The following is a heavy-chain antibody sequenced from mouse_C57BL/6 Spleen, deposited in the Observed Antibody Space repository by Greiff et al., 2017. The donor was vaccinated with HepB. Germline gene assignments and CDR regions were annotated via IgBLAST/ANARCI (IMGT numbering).Heavy chain of an antibody. J-gene: IGHJ1*03. V-gene: IGHV5-16*01. CDR2: INYDGSST. CDR3: AREPYDGYYVYFDV. CDR1: GFTFSDYY. Sequence: EVKLMESEGGLVQPGSSMKLSCTASGFTFSDYYMAWVRQVPEKGLEWVANINYDGSSTYYLDSLKSRFIISRDNAKNILYLQMSSLKSEDTATYYCAREPYDGYYVYFDVWGTGTTVTVSS. D-gene: IGHD2-3*01.